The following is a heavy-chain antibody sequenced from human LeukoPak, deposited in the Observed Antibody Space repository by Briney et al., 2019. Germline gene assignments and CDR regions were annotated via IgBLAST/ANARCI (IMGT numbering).Heavy chain of an antibody. J-gene: IGHJ3*02. D-gene: IGHD2-8*02. CDR1: GFTFTNSA. V-gene: IGHV1-58*01. Sequence: SVKVSCKASGFTFTNSAVQWVRQARGQRLEWIGWIVVGSGNTNYAQKFQERVTITRDMSTSTAYMELSSLRSEDTAVYYCAAAGVLVVPYDAFDIWGQGTKVTVSS. CDR2: IVVGSGNT. CDR3: AAAGVLVVPYDAFDI.